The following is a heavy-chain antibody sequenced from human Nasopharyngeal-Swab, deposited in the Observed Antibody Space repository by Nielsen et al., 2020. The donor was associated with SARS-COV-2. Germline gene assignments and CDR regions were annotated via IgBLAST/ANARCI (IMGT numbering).Heavy chain of an antibody. CDR2: IYSAGQT. J-gene: IGHJ4*02. CDR3: ARGVGVDDFWSGRFDY. D-gene: IGHD3-3*01. V-gene: IGHV3-53*01. CDR1: GFTVSGNF. Sequence: GESLKISCAASGFTVSGNFMTWVRQAPGKGLEWVSVIYSAGQTNYADPVKGRFTISRDNSKNTLYLQMNSLRAEDTAAYYCARGVGVDDFWSGRFDYWGQGTLVTVSS.